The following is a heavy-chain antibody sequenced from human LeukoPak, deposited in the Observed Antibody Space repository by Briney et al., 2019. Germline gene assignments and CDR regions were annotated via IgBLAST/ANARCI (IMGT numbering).Heavy chain of an antibody. CDR2: INPNSGGT. V-gene: IGHV1-2*06. D-gene: IGHD3-10*01. CDR3: ASAYSGMVRGVITSTEF. CDR1: GYTFTGYY. Sequence: ASVKVSCKASGYTFTGYYMHWVRQAPGQGLEWMGRINPNSGGTNYAQKFQGRVTMTRDTSIRTAYMELSRLRSDDTAVYYCASAYSGMVRGVITSTEFWGQGTLVTVSS. J-gene: IGHJ4*02.